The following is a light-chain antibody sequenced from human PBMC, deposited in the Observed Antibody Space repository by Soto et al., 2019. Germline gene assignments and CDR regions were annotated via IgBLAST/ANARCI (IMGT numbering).Light chain of an antibody. CDR3: NSFTTSNTYV. Sequence: QXVLTQPASVSGSPGQSITISCTGASSDVGGFDHVSWYQQHPGKVPRLLIYDVSSRPSGVSDRFSGSKSGNTASLTISGLQAEDEADYYCNSFTTSNTYVFGTGTKVTVL. CDR1: SSDVGGFDH. J-gene: IGLJ1*01. V-gene: IGLV2-14*03. CDR2: DVS.